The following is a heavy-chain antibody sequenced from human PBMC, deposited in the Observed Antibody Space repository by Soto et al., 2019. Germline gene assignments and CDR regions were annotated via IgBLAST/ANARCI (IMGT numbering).Heavy chain of an antibody. CDR1: GGSISNLSYY. V-gene: IGHV4-31*02. CDR2: IYYSGST. D-gene: IGHD3-22*01. CDR3: PRVYYDAGGYVNK. J-gene: IGHJ2*01. Sequence: PXETLPRPCTVSGGSISNLSYYWSWIRQHPGKVLEWIGYIYYSGSTHYNPSLKSRVTMSIDTSKNQFSLKLTNVTAADTAVFYCPRVYYDAGGYVNKWARGTLVTVSS.